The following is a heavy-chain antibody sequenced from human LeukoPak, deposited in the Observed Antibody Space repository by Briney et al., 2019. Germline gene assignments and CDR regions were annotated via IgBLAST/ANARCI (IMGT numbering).Heavy chain of an antibody. CDR3: ARARCDSCGYGS. V-gene: IGHV3-66*02. J-gene: IGHJ5*02. Sequence: GGSLRLSWAASGFTVTSSYMSWVRQAPGEGLEWVAVLYSGGHTYYAGSVRGRFTISRDTSKNTLYLQMDSLRSEDTAEYYCARARCDSCGYGSWGQGTLVTVSS. CDR1: GFTVTSSY. D-gene: IGHD3-22*01. CDR2: LYSGGHT.